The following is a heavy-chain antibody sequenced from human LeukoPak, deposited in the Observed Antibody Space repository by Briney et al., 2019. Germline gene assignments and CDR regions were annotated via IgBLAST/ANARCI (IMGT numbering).Heavy chain of an antibody. Sequence: PSETLSLTCAVYGGSFSGYYWSWIRQPPGKGLEWIGEINHSGSTNYNPSLKSRVTISVDTSKNQFSLKLSSVTAADTAVYYCARGTTPGHSGHGGALDGFDVWGQGTMVTVSS. CDR2: INHSGST. V-gene: IGHV4-34*01. D-gene: IGHD5-12*01. CDR1: GGSFSGYY. CDR3: ARGTTPGHSGHGGALDGFDV. J-gene: IGHJ3*01.